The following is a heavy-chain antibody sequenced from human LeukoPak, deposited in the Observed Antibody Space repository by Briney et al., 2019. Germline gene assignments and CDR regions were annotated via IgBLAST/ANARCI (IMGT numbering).Heavy chain of an antibody. CDR1: GGSISSYY. D-gene: IGHD5-24*01. CDR2: IYTSGST. CDR3: ARYFRLQQIDY. Sequence: SETLSLTCTVSGGSISSYYWSWIRQPPGKGLEWIGYIYTSGSTNYNPSLKSRVTISVDTSKNQFSLKLSSVTAADTAVYYCARYFRLQQIDYWGQGTLVTVSS. J-gene: IGHJ4*02. V-gene: IGHV4-4*09.